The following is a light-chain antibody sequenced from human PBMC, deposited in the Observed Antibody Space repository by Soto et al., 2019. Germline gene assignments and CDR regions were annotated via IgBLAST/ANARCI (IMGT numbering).Light chain of an antibody. CDR2: EVS. CDR1: SSDIGGYNY. J-gene: IGLJ1*01. CDR3: SSYTSSTTLYV. V-gene: IGLV2-14*01. Sequence: QSPLRHPASLSGSTGQSITISYAGTSSDIGGYNYVSWYQQHPGKAPKVMIYEVSNRPSGVSNRFSGSKSGNTASLTISGLQAEHEADYYCSSYTSSTTLYVFGSGPTITVL.